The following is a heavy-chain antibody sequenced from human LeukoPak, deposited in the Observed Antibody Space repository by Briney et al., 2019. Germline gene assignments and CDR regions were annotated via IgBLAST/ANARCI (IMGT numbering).Heavy chain of an antibody. Sequence: GGSLRLSGAASGFTFSSYGMHWVRQAPGKGLEWVSYISTSGTIYYADSVKGRFTISRDNAKNSLYLQMNSLRAVDTAVYYYARDLVDTTMWGFDYWGQGTLVTVSS. J-gene: IGHJ4*02. CDR1: GFTFSSYG. CDR3: ARDLVDTTMWGFDY. CDR2: ISTSGTI. V-gene: IGHV3-48*04. D-gene: IGHD5-18*01.